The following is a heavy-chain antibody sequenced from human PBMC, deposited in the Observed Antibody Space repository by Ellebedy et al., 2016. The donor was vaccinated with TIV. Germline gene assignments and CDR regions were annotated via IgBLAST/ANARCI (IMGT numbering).Heavy chain of an antibody. D-gene: IGHD1-1*01. J-gene: IGHJ4*02. CDR2: ISYSGIT. CDR3: ARGRLEGGLFDY. CDR1: GGPISTYS. V-gene: IGHV4-59*01. Sequence: MPSETLSLTCTVSGGPISTYSWSWIRQPPGKGLEWIGYISYSGITNYNPSLKSRVTISVDTSKNQFSLKLSSVTAADTAIDDCARGRLEGGLFDYWGQGTLVTVSS.